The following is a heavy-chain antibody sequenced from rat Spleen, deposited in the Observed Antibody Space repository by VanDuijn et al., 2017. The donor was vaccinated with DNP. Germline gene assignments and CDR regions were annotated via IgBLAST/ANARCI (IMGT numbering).Heavy chain of an antibody. CDR1: GFTFSDYY. V-gene: IGHV5-7*01. Sequence: EVQLVESGGGLVQPGRSLKLSCAASGFTFSDYYMAWVRQAPTKGLEWVAYISYDGSSTYYRDSVRGRFTISRDYARSTLYLQMDSLRSEDTATYYCARGSGTYYWYFDFWGPGTMVTVSS. J-gene: IGHJ1*01. D-gene: IGHD5-1*01. CDR2: ISYDGSST. CDR3: ARGSGTYYWYFDF.